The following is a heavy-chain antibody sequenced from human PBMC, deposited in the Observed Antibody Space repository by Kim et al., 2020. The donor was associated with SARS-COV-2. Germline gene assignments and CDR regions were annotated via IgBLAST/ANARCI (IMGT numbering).Heavy chain of an antibody. J-gene: IGHJ6*02. CDR3: ARDREWELQNYYGMDV. CDR1: GGSMGRYF. CDR2: IYYSGST. D-gene: IGHD1-26*01. Sequence: SGTLSLTCTVSGGSMGRYFWSWIRQPPGKGLEWIGYIYYSGSTNYNPSLKSRVTISVDTSKNQFSLKLSSVTAADTAVYFCARDREWELQNYYGMDVWGQGATVTVSS. V-gene: IGHV4-59*01.